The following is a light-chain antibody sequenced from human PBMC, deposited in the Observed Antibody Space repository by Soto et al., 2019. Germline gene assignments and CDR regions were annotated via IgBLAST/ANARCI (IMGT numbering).Light chain of an antibody. Sequence: DIQMTQSPASLAASLGDRITISCRASQTISNYLNWYHQKPGEAPKILIYGASTLQSGVPSSVSGSGSGTEFTLSISSLQHEDFGTYYCQQSYNVPFTFGPGTKVDIK. J-gene: IGKJ3*01. V-gene: IGKV1-39*01. CDR2: GAS. CDR1: QTISNY. CDR3: QQSYNVPFT.